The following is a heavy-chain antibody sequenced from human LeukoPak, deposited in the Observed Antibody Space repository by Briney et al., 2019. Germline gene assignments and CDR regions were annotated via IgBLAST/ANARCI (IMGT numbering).Heavy chain of an antibody. CDR2: INPNSGGT. Sequence: ASVKVSCKASGYTFTGYDMHWVRQAPGQGLEWMGRINPNSGGTNYAQKFQGRVTMTRDTSISTAYMELSSLRSEDTAVYYCARDNSGSNWFDPWGQGTLVTVSS. CDR3: ARDNSGSNWFDP. D-gene: IGHD5-12*01. V-gene: IGHV1-2*06. CDR1: GYTFTGYD. J-gene: IGHJ5*02.